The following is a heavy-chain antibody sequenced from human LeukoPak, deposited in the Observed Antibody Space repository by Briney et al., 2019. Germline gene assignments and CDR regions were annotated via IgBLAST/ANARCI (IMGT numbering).Heavy chain of an antibody. Sequence: GGSLRLSCAASGFTFSSYNMNWVRQAPGKGLEWVSSITSSTSYIYYADSVKGRFTISRDNAKNSLYLQMDSLRVEDTAEYYCARDPYSGNYGAYYYYYMDVWGKGTTVTVSS. J-gene: IGHJ6*03. CDR2: ITSSTSYI. D-gene: IGHD1-26*01. V-gene: IGHV3-21*06. CDR1: GFTFSSYN. CDR3: ARDPYSGNYGAYYYYYMDV.